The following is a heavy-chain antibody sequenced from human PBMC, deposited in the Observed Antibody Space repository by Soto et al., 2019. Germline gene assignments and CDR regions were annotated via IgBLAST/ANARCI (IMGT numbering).Heavy chain of an antibody. Sequence: QVLLQEPGPGLLKPSGTLSLTCTVSDGSVTTSKWWNWVRQSPGKGLEWIGEVHHTGTTNYNPSLESRVTISVDKSKNQFSLRLSSVTAADTAVYFCARARITVAARPDAFDVWGQGTLVTVSS. D-gene: IGHD6-6*01. CDR1: DGSVTTSKW. V-gene: IGHV4-4*02. CDR3: ARARITVAARPDAFDV. CDR2: VHHTGTT. J-gene: IGHJ3*01.